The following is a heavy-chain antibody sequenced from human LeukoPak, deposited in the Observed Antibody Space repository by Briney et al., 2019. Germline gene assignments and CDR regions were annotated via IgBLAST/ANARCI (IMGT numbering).Heavy chain of an antibody. CDR3: AKDRCSNGIGCLYYYMDV. D-gene: IGHD2-8*01. V-gene: IGHV3-23*01. CDR1: GFTFSKYD. CDR2: ISGSGGST. Sequence: GALRLSCAASGFTFSKYDMSWVRQAPGKGLEWVSAISGSGGSTDYADSVKGRFTISRDNSKNTLYLQMNSLRAEDTAVYYCAKDRCSNGIGCLYYYMDVWGKGTMVTISS. J-gene: IGHJ6*03.